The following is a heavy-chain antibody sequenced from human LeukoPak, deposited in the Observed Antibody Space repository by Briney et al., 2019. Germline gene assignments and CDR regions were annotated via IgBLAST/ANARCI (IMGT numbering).Heavy chain of an antibody. CDR2: INPSGGST. CDR3: ARDGGST. Sequence: ASVKVSCKASGYTFTSYGIGWVRQAPGQGLEWMGIINPSGGSTSYAQKFQGRVTMTRDTSISTAYMELSRLRSDDTAVYYCARDGGSTWGQGTMVTVSS. CDR1: GYTFTSYG. V-gene: IGHV1-46*01. D-gene: IGHD3-16*01. J-gene: IGHJ3*01.